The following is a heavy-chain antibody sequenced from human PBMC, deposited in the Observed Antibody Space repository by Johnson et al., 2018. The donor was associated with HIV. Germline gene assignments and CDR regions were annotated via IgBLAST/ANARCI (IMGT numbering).Heavy chain of an antibody. V-gene: IGHV3-30*03. D-gene: IGHD3-10*01. CDR1: RFTFSSYG. CDR2: ISYDGANK. Sequence: QVQLVESGGGVVQPGRSLRLSCVASRFTFSSYGMHWVRQAPGKGLEWVAVISYDGANKYYADSVKGRFTISRDNSKNTLYLQMNILTAEDTAVYYCARAPEVRGIDAFDIWGQGTMVTVS. CDR3: ARAPEVRGIDAFDI. J-gene: IGHJ3*02.